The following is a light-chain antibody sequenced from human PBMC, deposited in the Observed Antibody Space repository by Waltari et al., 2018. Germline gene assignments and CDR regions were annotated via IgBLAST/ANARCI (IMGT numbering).Light chain of an antibody. CDR2: GAS. CDR1: QSVSSN. V-gene: IGKV3-15*01. J-gene: IGKJ2*01. Sequence: EIVMTQSPATLSVSPGERATLTCRARQSVSSNLAWYQQKPGQAPRLLIYGASTRATGIPARFSGSGSGTEFTLTISSLQSEDFAVYYCQQYNNWYTFGQGTKLEIK. CDR3: QQYNNWYT.